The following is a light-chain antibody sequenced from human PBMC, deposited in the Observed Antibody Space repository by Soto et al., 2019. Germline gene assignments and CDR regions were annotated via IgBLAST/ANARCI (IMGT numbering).Light chain of an antibody. Sequence: EIWMTQYPATLSVSPGERATLSCWASQSVSSNLAWYQNKPGQAPRLLIYGASTRATGIPARFSGSGYGTELTLTINSMKSEDFAVYYCQHFNSWPLTFGGGTKVDIK. J-gene: IGKJ4*01. V-gene: IGKV3-15*01. CDR3: QHFNSWPLT. CDR1: QSVSSN. CDR2: GAS.